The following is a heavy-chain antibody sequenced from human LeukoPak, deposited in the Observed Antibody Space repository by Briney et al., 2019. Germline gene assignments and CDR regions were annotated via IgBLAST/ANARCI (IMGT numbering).Heavy chain of an antibody. V-gene: IGHV4-34*01. D-gene: IGHD3-10*01. CDR3: ARESITMVRGVLI. J-gene: IGHJ4*02. Sequence: SETLSLTCAVYGGTFSGYFWSWIRQPPGKRLEWIGEINHSGSTNYNPSLKSRVTISVDTSKNQFSLKLSSVTAADTAVYYCARESITMVRGVLIWGQGTLVTVSS. CDR1: GGTFSGYF. CDR2: INHSGST.